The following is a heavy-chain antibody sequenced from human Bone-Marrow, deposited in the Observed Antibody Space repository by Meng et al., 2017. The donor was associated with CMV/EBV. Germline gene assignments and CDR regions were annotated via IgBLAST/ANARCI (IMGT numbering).Heavy chain of an antibody. Sequence: GESLKISCKGSGYSFTSYWIGWVRQMPGKGLEWMGIIYPGDSDTRYSPSFQGQVTISADKSISTAYLQWSSLKASDTAMYYCASSYYDDSSGYYWDAFDIWGQGTMVTV. D-gene: IGHD3-22*01. V-gene: IGHV5-51*01. CDR1: GYSFTSYW. CDR3: ASSYYDDSSGYYWDAFDI. CDR2: IYPGDSDT. J-gene: IGHJ3*02.